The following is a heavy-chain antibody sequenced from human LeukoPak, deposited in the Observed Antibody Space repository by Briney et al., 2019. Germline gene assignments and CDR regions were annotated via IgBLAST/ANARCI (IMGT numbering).Heavy chain of an antibody. CDR2: IIPSSGST. CDR1: GYTFSSHY. Sequence: ASVKVSCKSSGYTFSSHYMRWVRQAPGQGLEWVGTIIPSSGSTYAAQQFQGRVTMTTDTSTSTAYMELRSLRSDDTAVYYCARDVGGNYDYVWGSYRVDYWGQGTLVTVSS. D-gene: IGHD3-16*01. V-gene: IGHV1-46*01. J-gene: IGHJ4*02. CDR3: ARDVGGNYDYVWGSYRVDY.